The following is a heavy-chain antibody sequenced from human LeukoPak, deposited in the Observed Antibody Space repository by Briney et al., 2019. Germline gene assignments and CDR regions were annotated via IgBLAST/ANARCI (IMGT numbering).Heavy chain of an antibody. Sequence: PGGSLRLSCAASGFTFSSYSMNWVRQAPGKGLEWVSSISSSSSYIYYADSVKGRFTISRDNAKNSLYPQMNSLRAEDTAVYYCARDLGIAAAAWGQGTLVTVSS. J-gene: IGHJ5*02. CDR1: GFTFSSYS. CDR2: ISSSSSYI. D-gene: IGHD6-13*01. V-gene: IGHV3-21*01. CDR3: ARDLGIAAAA.